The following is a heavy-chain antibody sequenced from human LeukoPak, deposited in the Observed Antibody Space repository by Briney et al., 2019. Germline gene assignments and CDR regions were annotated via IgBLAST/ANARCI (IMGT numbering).Heavy chain of an antibody. CDR2: INSDGTIT. J-gene: IGHJ3*02. CDR3: AKDHYVSGRYDAFDI. Sequence: PGGSLRLSCAASGFTFSSYWMHWVRQAPGKGLVWVSRINSDGTITNYADSVKGRFTISRDNAKNTLYLQMNSLRAEDTAVYYCAKDHYVSGRYDAFDIWGQGTMVTVSS. V-gene: IGHV3-74*01. D-gene: IGHD3-10*01. CDR1: GFTFSSYW.